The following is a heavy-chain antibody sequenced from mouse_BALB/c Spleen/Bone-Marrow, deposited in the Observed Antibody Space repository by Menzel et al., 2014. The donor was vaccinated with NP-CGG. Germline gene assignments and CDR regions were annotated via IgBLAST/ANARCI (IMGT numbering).Heavy chain of an antibody. D-gene: IGHD1-1*01. CDR1: GFNIKDTY. Sequence: EVQLQQSGAELVKPGASVKLSCTASGFNIKDTYMHWVKQRPEQGLEWIGGIDPANGNTKYDPKFQGKATITADTSSNTAYLQLSSLTSEDTAVYYCAMYYYGSSLFAHWGQGTLVTVSA. V-gene: IGHV14-3*02. CDR2: IDPANGNT. J-gene: IGHJ3*01. CDR3: AMYYYGSSLFAH.